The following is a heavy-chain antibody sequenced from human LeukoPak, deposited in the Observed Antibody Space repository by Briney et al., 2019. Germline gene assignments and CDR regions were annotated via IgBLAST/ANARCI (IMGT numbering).Heavy chain of an antibody. D-gene: IGHD3-22*01. J-gene: IGHJ4*02. CDR3: ATGDSSGPALSNFDY. Sequence: GASVKVSCKASGYTFTGYYMHWVRQAPGQGLEWMGWINPNSGGTNYAQKFQGRVTMTEDTSTDTAYMELSSLRSEDTAVYYCATGDSSGPALSNFDYWGQGTLVTVSS. V-gene: IGHV1-2*02. CDR1: GYTFTGYY. CDR2: INPNSGGT.